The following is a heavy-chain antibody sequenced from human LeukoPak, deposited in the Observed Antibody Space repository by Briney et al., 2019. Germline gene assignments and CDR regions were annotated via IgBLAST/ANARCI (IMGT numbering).Heavy chain of an antibody. CDR1: GGSISSYY. D-gene: IGHD4-23*01. CDR2: IYYSGST. J-gene: IGHJ4*02. Sequence: KTSETLSLTCTVSGGSISSYYWSWIRQPPGKGLEWIGYIYYSGSTNYNPSLKSRVTISVDASKNQFSLKLSSVTAADTAVYYCARGPDYGGNSFSFGWGQGTLVTVSS. CDR3: ARGPDYGGNSFSFG. V-gene: IGHV4-59*08.